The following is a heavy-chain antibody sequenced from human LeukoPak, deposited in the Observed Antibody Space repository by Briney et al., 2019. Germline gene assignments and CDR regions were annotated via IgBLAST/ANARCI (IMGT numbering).Heavy chain of an antibody. CDR1: GGSLSGSY. D-gene: IGHD4-11*01. CDR2: INQSGNS. J-gene: IGHJ4*02. CDR3: ARQKPSTFRQYGRGRPLDS. Sequence: SETLSLTCDVNGGSLSGSYWSWLRQSPEKGLEWLGEINQSGNSNYNPSLKSRVTILVDTSKNQFSLKLSSVTAAGTAVYYCARQKPSTFRQYGRGRPLDSGGRGTLVTVSS. V-gene: IGHV4-34*01.